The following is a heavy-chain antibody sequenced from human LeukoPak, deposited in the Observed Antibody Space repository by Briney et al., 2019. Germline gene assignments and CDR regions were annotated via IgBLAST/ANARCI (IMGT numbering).Heavy chain of an antibody. V-gene: IGHV3-11*06. CDR1: GFTFSDYF. J-gene: IGHJ4*02. CDR2: INGRGTYI. CDR3: ARSGREATEIDY. Sequence: PGGSLRLSCAASGFTFSDYFRSWVRQAPGKGLEWLSYINGRGTYIDYAESLKGRITISRDNAQNSLYLQMNSLRVEDTAVYYCARSGREATEIDYWGQGTLVTVSS. D-gene: IGHD1-1*01.